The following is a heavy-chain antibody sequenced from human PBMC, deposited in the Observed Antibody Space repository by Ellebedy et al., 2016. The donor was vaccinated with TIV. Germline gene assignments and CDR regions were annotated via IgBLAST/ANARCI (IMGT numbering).Heavy chain of an antibody. J-gene: IGHJ3*02. V-gene: IGHV3-48*04. CDR3: ARDMGWGNERVNDAFDI. D-gene: IGHD7-27*01. Sequence: GGSLRLSCAASGFSFTTYSMNWVRQAPGRGLEWVSYISHSSFTIYYADSVEGRFTVSRDNAKNSLFLQMNRLSAEDTAVYYCARDMGWGNERVNDAFDIWGQGTMVTVSS. CDR2: ISHSSFTI. CDR1: GFSFTTYS.